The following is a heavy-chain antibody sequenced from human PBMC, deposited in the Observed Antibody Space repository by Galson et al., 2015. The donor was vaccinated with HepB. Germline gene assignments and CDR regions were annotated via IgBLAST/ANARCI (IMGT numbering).Heavy chain of an antibody. D-gene: IGHD6-6*01. CDR1: GFTFSGSA. CDR3: TRLYSSSYGMDV. J-gene: IGHJ6*02. V-gene: IGHV3-73*01. CDR2: IRSKANSYAT. Sequence: SLRLSCAASGFTFSGSAMHWVRQASGKGLEWVGRIRSKANSYATAYAASVKGRFTISRDDSKNTAYLQMNSLKTEDTAVYYCTRLYSSSYGMDVWGQGTTVTVSS.